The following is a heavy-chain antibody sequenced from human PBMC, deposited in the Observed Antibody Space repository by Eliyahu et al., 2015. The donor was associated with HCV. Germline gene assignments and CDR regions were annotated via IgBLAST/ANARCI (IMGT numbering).Heavy chain of an antibody. CDR3: ARDVTGDGWAYFDF. D-gene: IGHD7-27*01. J-gene: IGHJ4*01. V-gene: IGHV6-1*01. Sequence: QVQLQQSGPGLVQPSQTLSLTCAISGDSVXSNSAAWNWIRQSPSRGLEWLGRTHSGSKWYNDYVVSVKGRITINADTSKNQFSLQLNSVTPEDTAVYYCARDVTGDGWAYFDFWGQGTLVTVSS. CDR1: GDSVXSNSAA. CDR2: THSGSKWYN.